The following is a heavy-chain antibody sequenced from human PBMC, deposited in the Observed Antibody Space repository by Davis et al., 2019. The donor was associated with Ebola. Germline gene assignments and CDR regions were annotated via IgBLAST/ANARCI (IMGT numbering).Heavy chain of an antibody. D-gene: IGHD3-10*01. Sequence: ASVKVSCKASGYTFTSYGISWVRQAPGQGLEWMGWISAYNGNTHYAQKFQGRVTMTRDTSISTAYMELSRLRSDDTAVYYCASPILLWFGELLAPQDYYYYGMDVWGQGTTVTVSS. CDR2: ISAYNGNT. V-gene: IGHV1-18*04. CDR3: ASPILLWFGELLAPQDYYYYGMDV. J-gene: IGHJ6*02. CDR1: GYTFTSYG.